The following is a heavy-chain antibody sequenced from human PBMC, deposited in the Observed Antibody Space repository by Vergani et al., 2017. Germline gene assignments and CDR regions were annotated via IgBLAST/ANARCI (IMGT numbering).Heavy chain of an antibody. J-gene: IGHJ4*02. Sequence: EVQLVESGGGLVQPGRSLRLSCTASGFTFGDYAVSWFRQAPGKGLEWVGFIRSMSYGGTTEYAASVKGRFSISRDDSKNMLYLHMNSLKTEDTAVYYCTTLSPNWAHWWGQGTLVNVSS. CDR1: GFTFGDYA. D-gene: IGHD7-27*01. CDR3: TTLSPNWAHW. CDR2: IRSMSYGGTT. V-gene: IGHV3-49*03.